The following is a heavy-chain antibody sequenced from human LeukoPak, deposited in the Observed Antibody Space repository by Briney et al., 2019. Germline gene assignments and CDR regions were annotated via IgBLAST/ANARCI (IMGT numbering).Heavy chain of an antibody. D-gene: IGHD1-26*01. CDR1: GFTFSSYG. CDR2: ISYDGSNK. CDR3: ARELVGATTDDAFDI. V-gene: IGHV3-30*03. J-gene: IGHJ3*02. Sequence: GGSLRLSCAASGFTFSSYGMHWVRQAPGKGLEWVAVISYDGSNKYYADSVKGRFTISRDNAKNSLYLQMNSLRAEDTAVYYCARELVGATTDDAFDIWGQGTMVTASS.